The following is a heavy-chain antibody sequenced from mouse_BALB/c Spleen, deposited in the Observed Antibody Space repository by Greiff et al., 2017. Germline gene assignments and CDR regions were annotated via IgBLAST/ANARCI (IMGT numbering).Heavy chain of an antibody. CDR3: TREDDGYSGAMDY. J-gene: IGHJ4*01. CDR1: GFTFSSYT. CDR2: ISSGGSYT. D-gene: IGHD2-3*01. V-gene: IGHV5-6-4*01. Sequence: EVQRVESGGGLVKPGGSLKLSCAASGFTFSSYTMSWVRQTPEKRLEWVATISSGGSYTYYPDSVKGRFTISRDNAKNTLYLQMSSLKSEDTAMYYCTREDDGYSGAMDYWGQGTSVTVSS.